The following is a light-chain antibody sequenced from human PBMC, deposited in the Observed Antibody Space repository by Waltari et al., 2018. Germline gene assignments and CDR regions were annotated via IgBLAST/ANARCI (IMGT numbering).Light chain of an antibody. V-gene: IGKV1-5*01. Sequence: DIQMTQSPSTLSASVGDRVTITCRASQSVTRYLAWYQQKPGKAPKVLIWDVSSLERGVPSRFSGSGSGTEFTLTISSLQPDDFATYYCQQFYSIPPTFGQGTKVEIK. CDR2: DVS. CDR3: QQFYSIPPT. CDR1: QSVTRY. J-gene: IGKJ1*01.